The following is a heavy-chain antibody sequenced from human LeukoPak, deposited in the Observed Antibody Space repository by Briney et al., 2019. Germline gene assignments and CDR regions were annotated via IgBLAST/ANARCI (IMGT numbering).Heavy chain of an antibody. J-gene: IGHJ4*02. CDR2: ISYDGSNK. CDR1: GFTVSSYG. D-gene: IGHD3-10*01. CDR3: AKGPGLWFNPYYFDY. Sequence: GGSLRLSCAASGFTVSSYGMHWVRQAPGKGLEWVAVISYDGSNKYYADSVKGRFTISRDNAKNSLYLQMNSLRAEDTAVYYCAKGPGLWFNPYYFDYWGQGTMVTVSS. V-gene: IGHV3-30*18.